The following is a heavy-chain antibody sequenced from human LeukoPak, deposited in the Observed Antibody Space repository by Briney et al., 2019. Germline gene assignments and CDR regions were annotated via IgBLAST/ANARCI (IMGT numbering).Heavy chain of an antibody. D-gene: IGHD3-10*01. CDR3: ARTSDYFGSWFGVQHPFDY. CDR1: GYTFTSYG. V-gene: IGHV1-18*01. Sequence: ASVKVSCKASGYTFTSYGISWVRQAPGQGLEWMGWISAYNGNTNYAQKLQGRVTMTTDTSTSTAYMELRSLRSDDTAVYYCARTSDYFGSWFGVQHPFDYWGQGTLVTVSS. J-gene: IGHJ4*02. CDR2: ISAYNGNT.